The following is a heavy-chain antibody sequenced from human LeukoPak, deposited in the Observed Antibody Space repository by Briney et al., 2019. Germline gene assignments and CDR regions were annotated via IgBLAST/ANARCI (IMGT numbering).Heavy chain of an antibody. CDR2: IYTSGST. V-gene: IGHV4-4*07. CDR3: ARDPAPYYDILTGYYNVYAFDI. D-gene: IGHD3-9*01. CDR1: GGSISSYY. Sequence: SETLSLTCTVSGGSISSYYWSWIRQPAGKGLEGIGRIYTSGSTNYNPSLQPRVTMSVDTSKNQFSLKLSSVTAADTAVYYCARDPAPYYDILTGYYNVYAFDIWGQGTMVTVSS. J-gene: IGHJ3*02.